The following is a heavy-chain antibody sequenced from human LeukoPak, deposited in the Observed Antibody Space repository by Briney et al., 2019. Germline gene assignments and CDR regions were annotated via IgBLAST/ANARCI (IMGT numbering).Heavy chain of an antibody. J-gene: IGHJ4*02. CDR1: GFSFSAYA. CDR2: IYSGGST. Sequence: GGSLRLSCAASGFSFSAYAMHWVRQAPGKGLEWVSVIYSGGSTYYADSVKGRFTISRDNSKNTLYLQMNSLRAEDTAVYYCARDLWSGRGIDYWGQGTLVTVSS. CDR3: ARDLWSGRGIDY. V-gene: IGHV3-53*01. D-gene: IGHD3-3*01.